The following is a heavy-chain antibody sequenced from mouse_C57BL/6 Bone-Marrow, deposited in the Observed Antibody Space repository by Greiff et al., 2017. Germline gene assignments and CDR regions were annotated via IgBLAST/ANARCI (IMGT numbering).Heavy chain of an antibody. V-gene: IGHV14-4*01. Sequence: EVQLQQSGAELVRPGASVKLSCTASGFNIKDDYMHWVKQRPEQGLEWIGWIDPENGDTEYASKFQGKATITADTSSNTAYLQLSSLTSEDTAVYYCTTAGCRLFAYWGQGTLVTVSA. J-gene: IGHJ3*01. CDR3: TTAGCRLFAY. D-gene: IGHD3-2*02. CDR2: IDPENGDT. CDR1: GFNIKDDY.